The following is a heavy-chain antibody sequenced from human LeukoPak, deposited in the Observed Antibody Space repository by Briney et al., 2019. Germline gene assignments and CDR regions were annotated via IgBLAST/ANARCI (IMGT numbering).Heavy chain of an antibody. CDR2: FNPGDSDI. J-gene: IGHJ3*02. D-gene: IGHD2-2*01. CDR1: GYSFTTYW. V-gene: IGHV5-51*01. CDR3: ARHVSSSRVAFDI. Sequence: GESLKISCEVYGYSFTTYWLGWVRQMPGKGLEWMGTFNPGDSDIRYSPSFQGQVTISADKSISTAYLQWSSLKASDTAMCYCARHVSSSRVAFDIWGQGTMVTVSS.